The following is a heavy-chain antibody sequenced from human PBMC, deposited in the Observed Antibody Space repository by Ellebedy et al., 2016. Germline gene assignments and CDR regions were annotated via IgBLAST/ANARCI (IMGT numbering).Heavy chain of an antibody. Sequence: GGSLRLSXLVPGSTFSCHGRAWFRQGPGKGLVWVSCISTDGSSTNYADSVKGRFTISRDNSKNTLYLEIDTLRAEDTAVYYCAKGGRGGSYSPFEYWGQGTLVTVSS. J-gene: IGHJ4*02. CDR3: AKGGRGGSYSPFEY. V-gene: IGHV3-74*01. CDR1: GSTFSCHG. CDR2: ISTDGSST. D-gene: IGHD2-15*01.